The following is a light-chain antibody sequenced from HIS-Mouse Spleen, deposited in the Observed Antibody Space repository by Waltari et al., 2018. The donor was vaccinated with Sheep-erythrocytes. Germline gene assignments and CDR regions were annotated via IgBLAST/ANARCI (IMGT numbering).Light chain of an antibody. V-gene: IGLV2-23*01. CDR3: CSYAGSYTVV. CDR1: SSDVGSYNL. J-gene: IGLJ2*01. CDR2: EGS. Sequence: QSALTQPASVSASPGHSITISCTGTSSDVGSYNLVSWYQQHPGKAPKLMIYEGSKRPSGVSNRFSGSKSGNTASLTISGLQAEDEADYYCCSYAGSYTVVFGGGTKLTVL.